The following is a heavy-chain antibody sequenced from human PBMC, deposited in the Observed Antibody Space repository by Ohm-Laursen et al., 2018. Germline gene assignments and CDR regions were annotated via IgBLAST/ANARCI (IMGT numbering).Heavy chain of an antibody. CDR3: AKLIRYDAFDI. D-gene: IGHD3-16*01. CDR2: ISHDGSNK. V-gene: IGHV3-30*18. CDR1: RFTFSSYG. J-gene: IGHJ3*02. Sequence: SLRLSCSASRFTFSSYGLHWVRQAPGKGLEWVAIISHDGSNKYYADSVKGRFTISRDNSKNTLYLQMSSLRAEDTAVYYCAKLIRYDAFDIWGQGTMVTVSS.